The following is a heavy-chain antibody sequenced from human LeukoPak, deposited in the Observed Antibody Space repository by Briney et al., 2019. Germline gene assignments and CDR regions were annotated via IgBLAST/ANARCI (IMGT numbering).Heavy chain of an antibody. Sequence: SLRLSCAASGFTFDDYAMHWVRQAPGKGLEWVSGISWNSGSIGYADSVKGRFTISRDNAKNSLYLQMNSLRAEDTALYYCAKDGDSSGYYRYYFDYWGQGTLVTVSS. CDR1: GFTFDDYA. J-gene: IGHJ4*02. V-gene: IGHV3-9*01. CDR2: ISWNSGSI. CDR3: AKDGDSSGYYRYYFDY. D-gene: IGHD3-22*01.